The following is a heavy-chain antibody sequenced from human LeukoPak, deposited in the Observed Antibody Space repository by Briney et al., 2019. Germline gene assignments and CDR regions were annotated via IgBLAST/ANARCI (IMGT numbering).Heavy chain of an antibody. V-gene: IGHV4-59*01. CDR2: IYYSGST. J-gene: IGHJ4*02. CDR1: GGSISTYY. D-gene: IGHD2/OR15-2a*01. CDR3: ARGATSLSYLDS. Sequence: PSEPLSLTCTVSGGSISTYYWSWIRQPPGKGLEWIGYIYYSGSTNYNPSLKSRVTISVDTSKNQLSLKLSSVTAADTAVYYCARGATSLSYLDSRGQGTLVTVSS.